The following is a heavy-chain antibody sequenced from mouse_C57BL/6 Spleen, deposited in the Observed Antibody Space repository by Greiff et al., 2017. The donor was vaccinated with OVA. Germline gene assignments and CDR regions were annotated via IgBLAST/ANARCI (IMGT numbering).Heavy chain of an antibody. J-gene: IGHJ4*01. V-gene: IGHV5-17*01. CDR3: ARLAHWEAMDY. D-gene: IGHD4-1*01. CDR2: ISSGSSTI. Sequence: EVQRVESGGGLVKPGGSLKLSCAASGFTFSDYGMHWVRQAPEKGLEWVAYISSGSSTIYYADTVKGRFTISRDNAKNTLFLQMTSLRSEDTAMYYCARLAHWEAMDYWGQGTSVTVSS. CDR1: GFTFSDYG.